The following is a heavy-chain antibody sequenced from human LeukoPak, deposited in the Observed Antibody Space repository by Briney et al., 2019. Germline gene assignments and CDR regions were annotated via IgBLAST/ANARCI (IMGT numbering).Heavy chain of an antibody. CDR2: FFYSGTT. V-gene: IGHV4-39*01. CDR1: GDSISSSSYY. CDR3: ARPLGRGFWSGYHY. J-gene: IGHJ4*02. D-gene: IGHD3-3*01. Sequence: SETLSLTCAVSGDSISSSSYYWGWIRQPPGKGLEWIGSFFYSGTTYYSPSLKSRLTISVDTSKNQFSLRLTSVTAADTAVYYCARPLGRGFWSGYHYWGQGTLVTVSS.